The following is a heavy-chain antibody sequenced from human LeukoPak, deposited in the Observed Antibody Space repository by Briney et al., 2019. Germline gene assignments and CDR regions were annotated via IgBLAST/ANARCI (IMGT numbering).Heavy chain of an antibody. CDR3: AISNYYGSGSYQPYGEPPDY. V-gene: IGHV1-46*01. CDR2: INPSGGST. J-gene: IGHJ4*02. Sequence: GASVKVSCKASGYTFTSYYMHWVRQAPGQGLEWMGIINPSGGSTSYAQKFQGRVTMTRDTSTGTVYMELSSLRSEDTAVYYCAISNYYGSGSYQPYGEPPDYWGQGTLVTVSS. D-gene: IGHD3-10*01. CDR1: GYTFTSYY.